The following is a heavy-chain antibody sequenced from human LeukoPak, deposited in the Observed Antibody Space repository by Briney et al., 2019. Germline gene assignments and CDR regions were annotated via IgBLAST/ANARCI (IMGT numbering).Heavy chain of an antibody. CDR2: ISAYNGNT. V-gene: IGHV1-18*01. J-gene: IGHJ3*02. CDR3: AREGPGGAWQWLVPGRRCAFDI. D-gene: IGHD6-19*01. Sequence: GASVKVSCKASGYTFTSYGISWVRQAPGQGLEWMGWISAYNGNTNYAQKLQGRVTMTTDTSTSTAYMELRSLRSDDTAVYYCAREGPGGAWQWLVPGRRCAFDIWGQGTMVTVSS. CDR1: GYTFTSYG.